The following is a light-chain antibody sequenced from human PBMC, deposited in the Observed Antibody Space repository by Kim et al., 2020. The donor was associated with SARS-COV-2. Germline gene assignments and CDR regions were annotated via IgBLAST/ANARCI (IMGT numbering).Light chain of an antibody. J-gene: IGLJ2*01. CDR3: SSYTSSSTRGV. CDR1: SSGVGGYNY. Sequence: LTNTCTGTSSGVGGYNYDSWYQQHHGNAPHLMIYDVSTRRSGVSTRRSGSTTASTASPLTSGLQHEDEADYYCSSYTSSSTRGVFGGGTQLTVL. CDR2: DVS. V-gene: IGLV2-14*03.